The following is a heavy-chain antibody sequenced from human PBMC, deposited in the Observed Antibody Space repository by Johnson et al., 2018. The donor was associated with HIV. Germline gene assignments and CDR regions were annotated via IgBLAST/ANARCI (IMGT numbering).Heavy chain of an antibody. V-gene: IGHV3-20*04. J-gene: IGHJ3*02. CDR3: ARTSLEWLLFAFDI. CDR1: GFTFDDYG. D-gene: IGHD3-3*01. Sequence: VQLVESGGGVVQPGGSLRLSCAASGFTFDDYGMSWVRQAPGKGLEWVSGIYWNGGSTGYADSVKGRFTISRDNSKNTLYLQMNSLRAEDTAVYYCARTSLEWLLFAFDIWGQGTMVTVSS. CDR2: IYWNGGST.